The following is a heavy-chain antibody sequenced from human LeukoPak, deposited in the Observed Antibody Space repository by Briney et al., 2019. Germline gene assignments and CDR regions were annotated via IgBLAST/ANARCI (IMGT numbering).Heavy chain of an antibody. CDR3: ARGSPGDSNGLDV. D-gene: IGHD7-27*01. V-gene: IGHV3-66*01. Sequence: GGSLRLSCAASGFSVSGNYMNWVRQPPGKGLDWVSIVYSGGVAYYADSVKGRFTISRDYSKNTVSLQMNSLRAEDTAIYYCARGSPGDSNGLDVWGQGTTVTVSS. CDR2: VYSGGVA. J-gene: IGHJ6*02. CDR1: GFSVSGNY.